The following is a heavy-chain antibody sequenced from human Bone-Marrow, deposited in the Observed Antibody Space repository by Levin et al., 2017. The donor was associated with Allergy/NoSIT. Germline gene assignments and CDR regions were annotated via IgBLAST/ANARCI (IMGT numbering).Heavy chain of an antibody. V-gene: IGHV1-2*02. D-gene: IGHD3-22*01. CDR1: GYSFTGFY. J-gene: IGHJ3*02. CDR2: ISPNSGGT. Sequence: GESLKISCKASGYSFTGFYLHWIRQAPRQGIEWMGWISPNSGGTNYAQKFQGRVTMSRDTSISTAYMEQSRLRSDDTAVYYFSRRPHYYDSSGYYGSHAFDIWGQGTMVTVSS. CDR3: SRRPHYYDSSGYYGSHAFDI.